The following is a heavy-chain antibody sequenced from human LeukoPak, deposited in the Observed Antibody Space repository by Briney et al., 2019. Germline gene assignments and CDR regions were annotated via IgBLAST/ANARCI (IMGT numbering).Heavy chain of an antibody. CDR2: IIPILGIA. CDR1: GGTFSSYA. D-gene: IGHD3-3*01. CDR3: ARDVHYDFWSGYYQDY. Sequence: SVKVSCKASGGTFSSYAISWVRQAPGQGLEWMGRIIPILGIANYAQKFQGRVTITADKSTSTAYMELSSLRSEDTAVYYCARDVHYDFWSGYYQDYWGQGTLVTVSS. J-gene: IGHJ4*02. V-gene: IGHV1-69*04.